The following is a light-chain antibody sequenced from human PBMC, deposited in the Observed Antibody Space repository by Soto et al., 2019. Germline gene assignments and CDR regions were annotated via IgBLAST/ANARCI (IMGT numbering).Light chain of an antibody. CDR2: EVS. J-gene: IGLJ2*01. CDR1: SSDVGAYND. V-gene: IGLV2-8*01. Sequence: QSALTQPPSASGSPGQSVTISCTGTSSDVGAYNDVSWYQHHPGKAPKLMLYEVSRRPSGVPDRFSGSTSGNTASLTVSGLQADDEADYYCSSYAGSNIYVVFGGGTKLTVL. CDR3: SSYAGSNIYVV.